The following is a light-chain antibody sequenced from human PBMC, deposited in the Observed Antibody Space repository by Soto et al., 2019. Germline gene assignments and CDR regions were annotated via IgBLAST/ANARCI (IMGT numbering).Light chain of an antibody. CDR2: GAS. CDR3: QQYGSSPRT. CDR1: QSVSIN. J-gene: IGKJ1*01. V-gene: IGKV3-20*01. Sequence: EIVMTQSPCTPSVSPGERVTFSCRASQSVSINLAWYQQRPGQTPRLLIYGASTRATGIPDRFTGSGSGTDFTLTITTLEPEDFAVYYCQQYGSSPRTFGLGTKVDIK.